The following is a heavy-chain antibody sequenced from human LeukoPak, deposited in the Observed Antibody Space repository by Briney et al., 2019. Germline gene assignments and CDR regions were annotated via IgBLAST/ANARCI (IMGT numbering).Heavy chain of an antibody. J-gene: IGHJ3*02. V-gene: IGHV4-59*08. D-gene: IGHD3-16*02. CDR3: ARLPSATYDYVWGSYRSDAFDI. CDR2: IYYSGST. CDR1: GGSISSYY. Sequence: SETLSLTCTVSGGSISSYYWSWIRQPPGKGLEWIGYIYYSGSTNYNPSPKSRVTISVDTSKNQFSLKLSSVTAADTAVYYCARLPSATYDYVWGSYRSDAFDIWGQGTMVTVSS.